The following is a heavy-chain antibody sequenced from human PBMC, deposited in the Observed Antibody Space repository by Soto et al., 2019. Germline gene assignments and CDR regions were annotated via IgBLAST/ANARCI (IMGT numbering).Heavy chain of an antibody. J-gene: IGHJ5*01. CDR2: ISSSTSYV. CDR1: GFTFSRYG. Sequence: PGGSLRLSCAASGFTFSRYGMNWLRQAPWKGLEWVASISSSTSYVYYADSVKGRFSTSRDNAKNILYLEMYALRSEDTAIYYCARDPSEGRVGNWFESWGQGTRVTVSS. CDR3: ARDPSEGRVGNWFES. V-gene: IGHV3-21*06.